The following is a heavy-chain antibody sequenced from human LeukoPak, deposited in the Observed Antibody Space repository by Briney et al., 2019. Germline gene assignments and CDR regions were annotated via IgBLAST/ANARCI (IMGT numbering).Heavy chain of an antibody. V-gene: IGHV3-30*18. CDR2: ISYDGSSK. CDR1: GFTFSSYA. J-gene: IGHJ4*02. Sequence: PGRSLRLSCAASGFTFSSYAMHWVRQAPGKGLEWVAVISYDGSSKSYSDSMKGRFTISRDNSKNTLYLQMNSLRAEDTAVYYCAKGYSGSYFFGYWGQGTLVTVSS. CDR3: AKGYSGSYFFGY. D-gene: IGHD1-26*01.